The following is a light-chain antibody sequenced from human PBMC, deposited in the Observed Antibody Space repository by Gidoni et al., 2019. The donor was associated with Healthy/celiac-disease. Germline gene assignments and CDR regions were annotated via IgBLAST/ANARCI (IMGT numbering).Light chain of an antibody. CDR1: QSISSW. CDR2: DAS. CDR3: QQYNSYPYT. V-gene: IGKV1-5*01. Sequence: DIQMTQSPSTLSASVGDRVTIPCRASQSISSWLAWYQQKPGKAPKLLIYDASSLESGVPSSFSGSGSGTEFTLTISSLQPDDFATYYCQQYNSYPYTCGQGTKLEIK. J-gene: IGKJ2*01.